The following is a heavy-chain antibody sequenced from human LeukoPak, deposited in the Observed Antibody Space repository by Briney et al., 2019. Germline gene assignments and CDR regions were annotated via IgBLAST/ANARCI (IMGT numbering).Heavy chain of an antibody. D-gene: IGHD3-9*01. V-gene: IGHV4-59*08. J-gene: IGHJ4*02. CDR1: GGSLSSSY. CDR2: IYYSGST. Sequence: SETLSLTCTVSGGSLSSSYWSWIRQPPGKGLEWIAYIYYSGSTNYSPSLKSRLTISVDTSKNQFSLKLNSVTAADTAVYYCVRHGDILTGFDYWGQGTLVTVSS. CDR3: VRHGDILTGFDY.